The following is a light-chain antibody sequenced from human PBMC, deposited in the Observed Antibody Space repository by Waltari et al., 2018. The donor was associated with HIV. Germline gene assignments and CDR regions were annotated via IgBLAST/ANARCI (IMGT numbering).Light chain of an antibody. CDR3: ETWDSDIRV. Sequence: QPVLTLSSSPAAAPESSVQLTCTLSGGHSSYIIAWHQQQRGKGPRYLMKVEGSGGYKKGSGVPDRFSGSSSGAERYLTISNLQSEDEADYYCETWDSDIRVFGGGTKLTVL. J-gene: IGLJ3*02. CDR2: VEGSGGY. V-gene: IGLV4-60*03. CDR1: GGHSSYI.